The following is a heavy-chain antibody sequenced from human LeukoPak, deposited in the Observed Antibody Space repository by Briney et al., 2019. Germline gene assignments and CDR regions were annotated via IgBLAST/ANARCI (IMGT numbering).Heavy chain of an antibody. CDR2: MNPNSGNT. CDR1: GYTFTSYD. Sequence: ASVKVSCKASGYTFTSYDTNWVRQATGQGLEWMGWMNPNSGNTGYAQKFQGRVTMTRNTSISTAYMELSSLRSEDTAVYYCARGSYFDWLLIRYYGMDVWGQGTTVTVSS. CDR3: ARGSYFDWLLIRYYGMDV. J-gene: IGHJ6*02. V-gene: IGHV1-8*01. D-gene: IGHD3-9*01.